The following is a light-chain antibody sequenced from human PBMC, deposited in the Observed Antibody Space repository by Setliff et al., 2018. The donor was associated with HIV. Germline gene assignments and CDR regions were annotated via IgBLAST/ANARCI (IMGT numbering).Light chain of an antibody. V-gene: IGLV1-51*02. Sequence: VLTQPPSVSAAPGQKVTISCSGSSSNIGNNYVSWYQQFPGAAPRLLIYENNKRPLGIPDRFSGSKSGTSATLGITGLQTGGEADYFCGSWESSLNAGFYVFGTGTKVTVL. CDR1: SSNIGNNY. CDR2: ENN. CDR3: GSWESSLNAGFYV. J-gene: IGLJ1*01.